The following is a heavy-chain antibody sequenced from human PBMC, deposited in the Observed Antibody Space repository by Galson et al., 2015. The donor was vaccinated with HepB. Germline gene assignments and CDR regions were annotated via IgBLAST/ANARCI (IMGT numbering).Heavy chain of an antibody. CDR2: FDPEDGET. Sequence: SVKVSCKVSGYTLTELSMHWVRQAPGKGLEWMGGFDPEDGETIYAQKFQGRVTMTEDTSTDTAYMELSSLRSEDTAVYYCATLVGGTNWNYDYGRDYWGQGTLVTVSS. D-gene: IGHD1-7*01. J-gene: IGHJ4*02. CDR3: ATLVGGTNWNYDYGRDY. CDR1: GYTLTELS. V-gene: IGHV1-24*01.